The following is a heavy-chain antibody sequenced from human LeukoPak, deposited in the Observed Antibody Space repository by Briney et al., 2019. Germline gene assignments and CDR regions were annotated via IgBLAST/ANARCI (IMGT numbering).Heavy chain of an antibody. CDR2: IWYDGSNK. Sequence: GGSLRLSCAASGFTFSSYGMHWVRQAPGKGLEWVAVIWYDGSNKYYADSVKGRFTIPRDNSKNTLYLQMNSLRAEDTAVYYCARDTYYYDSSGYYSVRGYYFDYWGQGTLVTVSS. J-gene: IGHJ4*02. CDR3: ARDTYYYDSSGYYSVRGYYFDY. V-gene: IGHV3-33*01. D-gene: IGHD3-22*01. CDR1: GFTFSSYG.